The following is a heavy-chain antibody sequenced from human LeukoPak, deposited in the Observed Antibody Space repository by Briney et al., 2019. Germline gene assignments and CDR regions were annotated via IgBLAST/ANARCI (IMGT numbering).Heavy chain of an antibody. J-gene: IGHJ4*02. CDR2: SYSGGST. Sequence: GGSLRLSCAASGFTVSTDHMSWVRQAPGKGLEWVAVSYSGGSTYHAESVKGRFTISRDNTKSTLYLQMNSLRAEDTAVYYCARVWELSFDYWGQGSLVTVSS. D-gene: IGHD3-16*02. CDR3: ARVWELSFDY. CDR1: GFTVSTDH. V-gene: IGHV3-53*01.